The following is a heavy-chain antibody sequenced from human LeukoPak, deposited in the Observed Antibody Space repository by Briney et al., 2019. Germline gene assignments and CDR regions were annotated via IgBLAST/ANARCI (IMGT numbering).Heavy chain of an antibody. CDR2: INHSGST. CDR3: ARVKDCSGGSCYDY. D-gene: IGHD2-15*01. J-gene: IGHJ4*02. V-gene: IGHV4-34*01. Sequence: SETLSLTCAVYGGSFSGYYWSWIRQPPGKGLEWIGEINHSGSTNYNPSLKSRVTISVDTSKNPFSLKLSSVTAADTAVYYCARVKDCSGGSCYDYWGQGTLVTVSS. CDR1: GGSFSGYY.